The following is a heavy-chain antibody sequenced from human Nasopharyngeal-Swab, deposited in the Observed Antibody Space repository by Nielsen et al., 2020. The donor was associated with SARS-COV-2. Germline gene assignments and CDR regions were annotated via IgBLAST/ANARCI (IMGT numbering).Heavy chain of an antibody. CDR2: IYYSGST. Sequence: RQAPGKGLEWIGSIYYSGSTYYNPSLKSRVTISVDTSKNQFSLKLSSVTAADTAVYYCAISYYDNLTGYTDAFDIWGQGTMVTVSS. D-gene: IGHD3-9*01. J-gene: IGHJ3*02. CDR3: AISYYDNLTGYTDAFDI. V-gene: IGHV4-39*01.